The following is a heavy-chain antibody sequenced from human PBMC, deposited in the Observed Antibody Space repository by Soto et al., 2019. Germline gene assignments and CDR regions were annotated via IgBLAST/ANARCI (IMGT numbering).Heavy chain of an antibody. D-gene: IGHD3-22*01. J-gene: IGHJ4*02. V-gene: IGHV4-59*01. Sequence: SETLSLTCTVSGVSISCYYWSWIRQSPGKGLEWIGYIYSSGSTNYNPSLKSRVTISVDRSKNQFSLKLTSVTAADTAVYYCARAKDSSGRPNFDYWGQGTLVTVSS. CDR3: ARAKDSSGRPNFDY. CDR1: GVSISCYY. CDR2: IYSSGST.